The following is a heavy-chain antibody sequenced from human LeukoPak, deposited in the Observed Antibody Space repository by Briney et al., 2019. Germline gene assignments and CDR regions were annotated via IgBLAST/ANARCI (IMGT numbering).Heavy chain of an antibody. Sequence: SETLSLTCAVYGGSFSGYYWSWIRQPPGKGLEWIGEINHSGSTNYNPSLKSRVTISVDTSKNQFSLKLNSVTAADTAVYYCARQSTAMGTFDYWGQGTLVPVSS. D-gene: IGHD5-18*01. CDR3: ARQSTAMGTFDY. V-gene: IGHV4-34*01. J-gene: IGHJ4*02. CDR1: GGSFSGYY. CDR2: INHSGST.